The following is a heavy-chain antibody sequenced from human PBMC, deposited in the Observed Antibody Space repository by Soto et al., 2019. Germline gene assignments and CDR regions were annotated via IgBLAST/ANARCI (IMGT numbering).Heavy chain of an antibody. J-gene: IGHJ4*02. CDR1: GYTFRNYG. D-gene: IGHD3-3*01. V-gene: IGHV1-18*01. CDR3: ARDLVSGSDFWRAYNGGYFAY. CDR2: ISTYNGNT. Sequence: QVQLVQSGAEVKRPGASVKVSCKASGYTFRNYGITWVRQAPGQGLEWMAWISTYNGNTNYAQVLQGRVTMTTDTSTSTAYMELRSLTSEDTAMYYCARDLVSGSDFWRAYNGGYFAYWGQGTLVTVSS.